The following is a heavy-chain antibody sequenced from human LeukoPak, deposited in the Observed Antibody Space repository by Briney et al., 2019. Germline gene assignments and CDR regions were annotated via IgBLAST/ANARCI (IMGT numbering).Heavy chain of an antibody. CDR1: GGSFSGYY. V-gene: IGHV4-34*01. J-gene: IGHJ6*02. CDR3: ARGGWNKGFAERKYYFYYYGMDV. D-gene: IGHD1-1*01. Sequence: SETLSLTCAVYGGSFSGYYWSWIRQPPGKGLELMGGISPSESANYNPSLKSRVTISVDTSKHQFPLKLSSVTAADTAVYYCARGGWNKGFAERKYYFYYYGMDVCCQGTTVTVS. CDR2: ISPSESA.